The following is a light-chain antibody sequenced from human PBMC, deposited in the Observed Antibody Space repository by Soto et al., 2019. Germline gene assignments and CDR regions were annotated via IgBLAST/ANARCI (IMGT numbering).Light chain of an antibody. CDR3: QQYYSTPLT. CDR2: WAS. Sequence: DIVMTQSPDSLAVSLGERATINCKSSQSVLYSSNNKNYLAWYQQKPGQPPKLLIYWASTRESGVPDRFSGSGSGTDFTLTINCLQAEDVAVYYCQQYYSTPLTFGQGTKLEIK. V-gene: IGKV4-1*01. J-gene: IGKJ2*01. CDR1: QSVLYSSNNKNY.